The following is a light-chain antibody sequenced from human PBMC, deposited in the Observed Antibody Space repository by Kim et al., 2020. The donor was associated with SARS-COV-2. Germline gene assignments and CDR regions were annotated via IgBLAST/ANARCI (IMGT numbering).Light chain of an antibody. CDR2: KAS. CDR3: QQYNSYSPVT. V-gene: IGKV1-5*03. CDR1: QSISSW. Sequence: SVGDRVTSTCRASQSISSWLAWYQQKPGKAPKLLIYKASSLESGVPSRFSGSGSGTEFTLTISSLQPDDFATYYCQQYNSYSPVTFGQGTKVEIK. J-gene: IGKJ1*01.